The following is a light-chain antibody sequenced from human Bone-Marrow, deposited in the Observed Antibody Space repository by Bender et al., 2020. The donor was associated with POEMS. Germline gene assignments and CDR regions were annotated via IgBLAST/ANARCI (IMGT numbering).Light chain of an antibody. CDR3: ATWDDNLNGWV. V-gene: IGLV1-44*01. J-gene: IGLJ3*02. CDR2: NNS. CDR1: SSKFGSYP. Sequence: QSVLTQPPTASGTPGQRVIISCSGSSSKFGSYPVNWYQQLPGAAPKLVIFNNSQRPSGVPDRFSGFNSGTSASLAISGLLSDDEADFYCATWDDNLNGWVFGGGTKLTVL.